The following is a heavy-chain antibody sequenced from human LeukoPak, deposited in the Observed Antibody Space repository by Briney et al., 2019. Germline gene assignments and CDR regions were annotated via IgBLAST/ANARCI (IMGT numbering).Heavy chain of an antibody. Sequence: GGSLRLSCAASGFTFSSYAMSWVRQAPGKGLEWVSAISGSGGSTYYADCVKGRFTISRDNSKNTLYLQMNSLRAEDTAVYYCAKEGGYDFWSGYPQMYYFDYWGQGTLVTVSS. CDR3: AKEGGYDFWSGYPQMYYFDY. J-gene: IGHJ4*02. CDR1: GFTFSSYA. D-gene: IGHD3-3*01. CDR2: ISGSGGST. V-gene: IGHV3-23*01.